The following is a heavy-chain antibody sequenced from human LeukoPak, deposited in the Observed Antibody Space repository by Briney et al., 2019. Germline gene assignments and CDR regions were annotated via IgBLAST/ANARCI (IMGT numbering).Heavy chain of an antibody. D-gene: IGHD2-15*01. CDR1: GGSISSGDYY. J-gene: IGHJ5*02. V-gene: IGHV4-30-4*01. CDR3: ARVVVASFGTDWFDP. Sequence: SQTLSLTCTVSGGSISSGDYYRSRIRQPPGKGLEWIGYIYYSGSTYYNPSLKSRVTISVDTSKNQFSLKLSSVTAADTAVYYCARVVVASFGTDWFDPWGQGTLVTVSS. CDR2: IYYSGST.